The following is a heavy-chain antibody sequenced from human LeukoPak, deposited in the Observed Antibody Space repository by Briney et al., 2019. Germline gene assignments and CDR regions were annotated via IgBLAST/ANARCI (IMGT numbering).Heavy chain of an antibody. D-gene: IGHD3-22*01. CDR2: ISSSSSYI. Sequence: GGSLRLSCAASGFTFSSYSMNWVRQAPGKGLEWVSSISSSSSYIYYADSVKGRFTISRDNAKNSLYLQMNSLRAEDTAVYYCVRGPSYYYDSSGYLNWFDPWGQGTLVTVSS. CDR3: VRGPSYYYDSSGYLNWFDP. V-gene: IGHV3-21*01. CDR1: GFTFSSYS. J-gene: IGHJ5*02.